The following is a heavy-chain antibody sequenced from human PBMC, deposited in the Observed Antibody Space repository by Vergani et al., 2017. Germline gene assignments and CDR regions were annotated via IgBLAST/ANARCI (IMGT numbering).Heavy chain of an antibody. Sequence: QLQLQESDSRLVNPSQTLSLTCTLSGDAISRYTYAWNWVRPPPGKPLVWIGSVYYSGTTYYHPSLGGRVTMSIDNSNNHFSLKLNSVTAADTAVYYCGRVADFYGLGSRLLDLWGQGILVTVSS. D-gene: IGHD3-10*01. V-gene: IGHV4-30-2*01. CDR1: GDAISRYTYA. CDR3: GRVADFYGLGSRLLDL. J-gene: IGHJ5*02. CDR2: VYYSGTT.